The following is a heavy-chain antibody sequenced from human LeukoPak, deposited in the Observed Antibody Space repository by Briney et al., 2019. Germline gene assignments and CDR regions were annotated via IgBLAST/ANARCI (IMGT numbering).Heavy chain of an antibody. V-gene: IGHV4-38-2*02. CDR3: ARSYYDTRGRFDP. D-gene: IGHD3-22*01. J-gene: IGHJ5*02. CDR1: GYSIRNGYN. Sequence: SETLSLTGTVPGYSIRNGYNWGGVRRPQGKGREGIGTIHHSATTYYSPSLRSRATTSVDTSKNQFSLSLRSVTAADTAVYYCARSYYDTRGRFDPWGQGTLVTVSS. CDR2: IHHSATT.